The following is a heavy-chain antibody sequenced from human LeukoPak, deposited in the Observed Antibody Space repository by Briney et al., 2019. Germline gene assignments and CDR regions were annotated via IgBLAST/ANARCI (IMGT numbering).Heavy chain of an antibody. CDR1: GGSFSGYY. V-gene: IGHV4-34*01. D-gene: IGHD3-3*01. CDR3: ARHLITIFGVVTPLFDY. J-gene: IGHJ4*02. Sequence: SETLSLTCAVYGGSFSGYYWSWIRQPPGKGLEWIGEINHSGSTNYNPSLKSRVTISVDTSKNQFSLKLSSVTAADTAVYYCARHLITIFGVVTPLFDYWGQGTLVTVSS. CDR2: INHSGST.